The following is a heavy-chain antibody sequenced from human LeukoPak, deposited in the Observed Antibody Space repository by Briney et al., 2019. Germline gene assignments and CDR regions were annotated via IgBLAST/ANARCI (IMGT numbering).Heavy chain of an antibody. V-gene: IGHV1-8*01. Sequence: ASVKVSCKASGYTFTSYDINWVRQATGQGLEWMGWMNPNSGNTGYAQKFQGRVTMTRNTSISTAYMELSSLMSADTAVYYCARGSEWELLKVAFDIWGQGTMVTVSS. CDR3: ARGSEWELLKVAFDI. CDR2: MNPNSGNT. D-gene: IGHD1-26*01. J-gene: IGHJ3*02. CDR1: GYTFTSYD.